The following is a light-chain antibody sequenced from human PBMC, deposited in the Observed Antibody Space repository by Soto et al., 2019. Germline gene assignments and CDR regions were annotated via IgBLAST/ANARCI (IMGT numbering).Light chain of an antibody. Sequence: DIQMTQSPSTLSASVGDRVTITCRASQSITTWLAWYQQRPGKAPKLLIYDASTLESGVPSRFSGSGSGTEFALTISSLQTDDFATYFCQQYKDFWTFGPGTKVDIK. CDR2: DAS. CDR1: QSITTW. CDR3: QQYKDFWT. J-gene: IGKJ1*01. V-gene: IGKV1-5*01.